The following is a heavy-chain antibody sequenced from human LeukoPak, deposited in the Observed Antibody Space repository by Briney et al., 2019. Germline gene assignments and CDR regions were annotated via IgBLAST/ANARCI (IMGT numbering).Heavy chain of an antibody. J-gene: IGHJ4*02. V-gene: IGHV3-9*01. CDR1: GFTFSSYA. CDR2: VSWNSGSI. Sequence: GGSLRLSCAASGFTFSSYAMSWVRQAPGKGLEWVSGVSWNSGSIGYADSVKGRFTISRDNAKNSLYLQMNSLRAEDTALYYCAKGSGWEAWGQGTLVTVSS. D-gene: IGHD6-19*01. CDR3: AKGSGWEA.